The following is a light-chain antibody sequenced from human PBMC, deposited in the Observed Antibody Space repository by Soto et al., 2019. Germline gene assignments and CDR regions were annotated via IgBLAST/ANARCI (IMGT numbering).Light chain of an antibody. J-gene: IGKJ1*01. CDR2: DAS. Sequence: GYRVTIPCRASQSISSWLAWYQQKPGKAPKLLIYDASSLESGVPSRFSGTESGTEFTLTISSLQPDDFATYYCQQYNTYRTFGQGTKVDIK. CDR3: QQYNTYRT. CDR1: QSISSW. V-gene: IGKV1-5*01.